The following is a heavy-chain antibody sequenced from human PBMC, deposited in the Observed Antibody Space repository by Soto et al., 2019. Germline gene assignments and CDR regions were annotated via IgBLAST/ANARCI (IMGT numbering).Heavy chain of an antibody. CDR3: AIGGPLYGSGSYYLEDYFDY. J-gene: IGHJ4*02. CDR1: GFTFSSYA. V-gene: IGHV3-23*01. D-gene: IGHD3-10*01. Sequence: GGSLRLSCAASGFTFSSYAMSWVRQAPGKGLEWVSAISGSGGSTYYADSVKGRFTISRDNPKNTLYLQMNSLRAEDTAVYYCAIGGPLYGSGSYYLEDYFDYWGQGTLVTVSS. CDR2: ISGSGGST.